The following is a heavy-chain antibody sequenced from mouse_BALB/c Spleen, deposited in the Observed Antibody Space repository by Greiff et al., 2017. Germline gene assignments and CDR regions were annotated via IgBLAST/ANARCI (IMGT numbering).Heavy chain of an antibody. J-gene: IGHJ2*01. CDR1: GFTFSSYA. CDR2: ISSGGST. Sequence: EVQVVESGGGLVKPGGSLKLSCAASGFTFSSYAMSWVRQTPEKRLEWVASISSGGSTYYPDSVKGRFTISRDNARNILYLQMSSLRSEDTAMYYCARYYYGLDYWGQGTTLTVSS. V-gene: IGHV5-6-5*01. D-gene: IGHD1-1*01. CDR3: ARYYYGLDY.